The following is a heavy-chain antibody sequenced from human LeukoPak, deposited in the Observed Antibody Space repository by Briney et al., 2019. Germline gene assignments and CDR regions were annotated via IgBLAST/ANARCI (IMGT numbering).Heavy chain of an antibody. CDR3: AEDWSNSWGSYFDY. D-gene: IGHD3-16*01. Sequence: GGSLRLSCAASGFTFSSFGMHWVRQALGKGLEWVAFIRNDGSIKYYADSVQGRFTISRDNSKNTLYLQMNSLRPEDTAVYYCAEDWSNSWGSYFDYWGQGTLVTVSP. CDR2: IRNDGSIK. CDR1: GFTFSSFG. V-gene: IGHV3-30*02. J-gene: IGHJ4*02.